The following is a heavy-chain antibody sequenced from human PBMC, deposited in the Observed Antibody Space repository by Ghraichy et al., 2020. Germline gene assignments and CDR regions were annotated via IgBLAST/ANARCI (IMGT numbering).Heavy chain of an antibody. V-gene: IGHV1-18*01. J-gene: IGHJ6*02. Sequence: ASVKVSCKASGYTFTSYGISWVRQAPGQGLEWMGWISAYNGNTNYVQKLQGRVTMTTDTSTSTAYMELRSLRSDDTAVYYCATGRYFDWFLASHYYYGMDVWGQGTTVTVSS. D-gene: IGHD3-9*01. CDR1: GYTFTSYG. CDR3: ATGRYFDWFLASHYYYGMDV. CDR2: ISAYNGNT.